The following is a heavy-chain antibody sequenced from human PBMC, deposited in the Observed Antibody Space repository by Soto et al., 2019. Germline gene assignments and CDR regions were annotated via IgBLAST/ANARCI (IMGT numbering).Heavy chain of an antibody. CDR2: IYYSGST. D-gene: IGHD6-19*01. CDR3: ARQFKVYSSGWYEAFDI. CDR1: GGSISSSSYY. V-gene: IGHV4-39*01. J-gene: IGHJ3*02. Sequence: QLQLQESGPGLVKPSETLSLTCTVSGGSISSSSYYWGWIRQPPGKGLEWIGSIYYSGSTYYNPSLKSRVTISVDTSKNQFSLKLSSVTAADTAVYYCARQFKVYSSGWYEAFDIWGQGTMVTVSS.